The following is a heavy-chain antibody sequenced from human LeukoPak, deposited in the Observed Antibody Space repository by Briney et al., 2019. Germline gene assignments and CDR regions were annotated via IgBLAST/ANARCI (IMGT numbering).Heavy chain of an antibody. D-gene: IGHD2-8*01. Sequence: ASVKVSCKASGYSFTGNYIHWVRQAPGQGFEWMGWINPNTGGTNYAQKFKGRILMTRDTSISTAYLELSSLKSDDTAVYYCARVGYCSRGVCYNYDYWGQGTLVTVSS. V-gene: IGHV1-2*02. CDR3: ARVGYCSRGVCYNYDY. J-gene: IGHJ4*02. CDR2: INPNTGGT. CDR1: GYSFTGNY.